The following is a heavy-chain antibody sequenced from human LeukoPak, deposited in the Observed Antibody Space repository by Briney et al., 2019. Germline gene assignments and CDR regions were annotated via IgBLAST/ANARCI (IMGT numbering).Heavy chain of an antibody. V-gene: IGHV4-4*07. J-gene: IGHJ3*02. CDR3: ARVQLPDITGAFDI. CDR1: GGSLSSYY. D-gene: IGHD3-3*01. Sequence: SETQSLTCTVSGGSLSSYYWSWIRQPAGEGLEWIGRISPSGTTNYNPSLKSRVTMSLDTSKSQISLKLSSVTAADTAVYYCARVQLPDITGAFDIWGQGTMVTVSS. CDR2: ISPSGTT.